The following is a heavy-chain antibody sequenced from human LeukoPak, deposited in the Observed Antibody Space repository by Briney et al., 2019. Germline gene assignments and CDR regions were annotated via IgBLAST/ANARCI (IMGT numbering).Heavy chain of an antibody. J-gene: IGHJ5*02. V-gene: IGHV1-46*01. Sequence: ASVKVSCKASGYTFTKYFMHWVRQAPGQGLEWMGIINPRGGSTGYAQKFQGRITMTTDMSRRTVYMELSSLESEDTAVYYCARRDCVGDCYSNWFDPWGQGTLVTVSS. CDR3: ARRDCVGDCYSNWFDP. D-gene: IGHD2-21*02. CDR2: INPRGGST. CDR1: GYTFTKYF.